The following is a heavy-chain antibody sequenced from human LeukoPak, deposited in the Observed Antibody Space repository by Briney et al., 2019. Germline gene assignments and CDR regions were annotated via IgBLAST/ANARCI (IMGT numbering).Heavy chain of an antibody. J-gene: IGHJ6*03. Sequence: GGSLRLSCAASGFTLSSYAMSWVRQAPGKGLEWVSAISGSGGSTYYADSVKGRFTISRDNSKNTLYLQMNSLRAEDTAVYYCAKGDDYVWGSYFSFVSLIYMDVWGKGTTVTVSS. CDR1: GFTLSSYA. V-gene: IGHV3-23*01. D-gene: IGHD3-16*01. CDR3: AKGDDYVWGSYFSFVSLIYMDV. CDR2: ISGSGGST.